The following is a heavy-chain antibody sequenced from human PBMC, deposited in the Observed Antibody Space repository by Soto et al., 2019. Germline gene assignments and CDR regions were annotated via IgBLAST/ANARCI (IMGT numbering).Heavy chain of an antibody. CDR1: GFTFSSSA. CDR3: ARSIGQGGFLWFTKFDY. D-gene: IGHD3-10*01. V-gene: IGHV3-64*01. CDR2: ISSNGGST. J-gene: IGHJ4*02. Sequence: EVQLVESGGGLVQPGGSLRLSCAASGFTFSSSAMHWVRQAPGKGLEYVSAISSNGGSTYYANSVKGRFTISRDNSKNTLYLQMGSLRAEDMAVYYCARSIGQGGFLWFTKFDYWGQGTLVTVSS.